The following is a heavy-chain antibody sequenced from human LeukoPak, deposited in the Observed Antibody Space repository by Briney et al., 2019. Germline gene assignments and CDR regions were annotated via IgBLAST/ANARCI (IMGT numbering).Heavy chain of an antibody. CDR1: GGTFSSYA. D-gene: IGHD2-15*01. V-gene: IGHV1-69*05. CDR3: ATRYCSGGSCYSPNCYYYYMDV. CDR2: SIPIFGTA. J-gene: IGHJ6*03. Sequence: SVKVSFKASGGTFSSYAISWVRQAPGQGLEWMGGSIPIFGTANYAQKLQGRVTITTDESTSTAYMELSSPRSEDTAVYYCATRYCSGGSCYSPNCYYYYMDVWGKGTTVTVSS.